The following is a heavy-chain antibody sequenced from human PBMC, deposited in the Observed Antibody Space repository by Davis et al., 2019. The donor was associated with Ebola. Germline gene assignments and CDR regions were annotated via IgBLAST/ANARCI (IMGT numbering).Heavy chain of an antibody. Sequence: GESLTISCKGSGYSFSRYWIGWVRQLPWKGLEWMGIILPGDSDTRYSPSFQGQVTISADKSISTAYLQWGSLKASDTAMYYCARQALTTLPFDYWGQGALVTVSS. D-gene: IGHD4-11*01. J-gene: IGHJ4*02. V-gene: IGHV5-51*01. CDR1: GYSFSRYW. CDR2: ILPGDSDT. CDR3: ARQALTTLPFDY.